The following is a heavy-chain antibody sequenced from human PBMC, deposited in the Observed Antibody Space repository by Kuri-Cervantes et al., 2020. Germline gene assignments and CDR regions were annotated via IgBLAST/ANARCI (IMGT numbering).Heavy chain of an antibody. V-gene: IGHV1-18*01. CDR1: GYTFTSYG. D-gene: IGHD3-22*01. Sequence: ASVKVSCKASGYTFTSYGISWVRQAPGQGLEWMGWISAYNGNTNYAQKLQGRVTMTTDTSTSTAYMELRSLRSDDTAVYYCARVRNYYDSSGQLNWFDPWGQGTLVTVSS. CDR2: ISAYNGNT. CDR3: ARVRNYYDSSGQLNWFDP. J-gene: IGHJ5*02.